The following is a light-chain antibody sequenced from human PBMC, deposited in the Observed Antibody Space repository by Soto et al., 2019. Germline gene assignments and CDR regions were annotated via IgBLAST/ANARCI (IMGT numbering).Light chain of an antibody. J-gene: IGKJ3*01. Sequence: EIVLTQSPGTLSLSPGEGATLSCRASQSVYVNLAWYQQKPGQSPRLLLYGASTRATGIPVRFRGSGSGTEFTLTISSLQSEDSAVYYCHQYNSWPRGTFGPGTKVEIK. CDR3: HQYNSWPRGT. CDR1: QSVYVN. CDR2: GAS. V-gene: IGKV3-15*01.